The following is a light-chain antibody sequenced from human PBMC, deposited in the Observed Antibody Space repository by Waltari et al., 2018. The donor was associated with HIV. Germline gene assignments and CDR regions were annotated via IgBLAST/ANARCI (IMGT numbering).Light chain of an antibody. Sequence: SYVLTQSPSVSVAPGRTAEITCGGDNIGSQNVNWYQQKSGQAPVLIVYDDSGRPSGIPERCSGSNSGNTATLTITRVEAGDEADYCCQVWDSRTAHVEFGGGTTLTVL. V-gene: IGLV3-21*02. CDR2: DDS. CDR1: NIGSQN. CDR3: QVWDSRTAHVE. J-gene: IGLJ2*01.